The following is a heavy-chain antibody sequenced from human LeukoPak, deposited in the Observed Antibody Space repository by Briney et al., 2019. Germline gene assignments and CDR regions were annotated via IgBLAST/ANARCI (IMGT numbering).Heavy chain of an antibody. CDR2: ISGSGGST. CDR3: AKGMFGSGWYGDDY. J-gene: IGHJ4*02. Sequence: GGSLRLSCAASGFTFSSYAMSWVRQAPGKGLEWVSAISGSGGSTYYADSVKGRVTISRETAKNTPYLQMNSLRAADTAVYSCAKGMFGSGWYGDDYWGQGTLVTVSS. D-gene: IGHD6-19*01. CDR1: GFTFSSYA. V-gene: IGHV3-23*01.